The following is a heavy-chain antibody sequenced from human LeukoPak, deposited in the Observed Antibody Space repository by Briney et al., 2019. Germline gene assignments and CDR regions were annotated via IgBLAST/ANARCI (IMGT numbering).Heavy chain of an antibody. V-gene: IGHV4-59*01. Sequence: SETLSLTCTVSGGSISSYYWSWIRQPPGKGLEWIGYIYDSGSTNYNPSLKSRVSMSVDTSKSQFSLNLTSVTAADTAVYYCARAQFRGGHWYFDLWAVAPWSLSPQ. CDR2: IYDSGST. J-gene: IGHJ2*01. D-gene: IGHD3-10*01. CDR1: GGSISSYY. CDR3: ARAQFRGGHWYFDL.